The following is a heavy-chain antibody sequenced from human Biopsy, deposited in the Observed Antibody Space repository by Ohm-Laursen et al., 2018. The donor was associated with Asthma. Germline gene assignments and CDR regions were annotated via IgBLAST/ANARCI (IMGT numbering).Heavy chain of an antibody. CDR3: ARAVDYSHYYGIDV. V-gene: IGHV1-18*01. CDR2: ISVYNGNT. J-gene: IGHJ6*02. CDR1: GYTFNSAG. Sequence: GASVKVSCKTSGYTFNSAGITWVRQAPGQGLEWMGWISVYNGNTKVAQKLQDRVTMITDTSTSTAYMESRSLRSDDTAVYFSARAVDYSHYYGIDVWGQGTTVTVS. D-gene: IGHD3-10*01.